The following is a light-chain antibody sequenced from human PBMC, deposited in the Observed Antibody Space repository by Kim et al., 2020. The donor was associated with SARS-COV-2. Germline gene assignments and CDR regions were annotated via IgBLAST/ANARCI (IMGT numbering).Light chain of an antibody. CDR3: YSAADNKGV. Sequence: SPGQTTRITVAGDVLAKKYARWFQQKPGQAPVLVIYKGSERPSGIPVRFSGSSSGTTVTLTIRGAQVEDEADYYCYSAADNKGVFGGGTQLTVL. CDR2: KGS. CDR1: VLAKKY. V-gene: IGLV3-27*01. J-gene: IGLJ3*02.